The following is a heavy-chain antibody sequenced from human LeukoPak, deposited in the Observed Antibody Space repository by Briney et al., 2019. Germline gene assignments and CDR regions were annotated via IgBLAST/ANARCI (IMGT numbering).Heavy chain of an antibody. CDR1: GGTFSSYA. CDR2: IIPIFGTA. CDR3: ARPSFDYSESSNGYYFDY. J-gene: IGHJ4*02. D-gene: IGHD4-11*01. V-gene: IGHV1-69*05. Sequence: SVKVSCKASGGTFSSYAISWVRQAPGQGLEWMGGIIPIFGTANYAQKFQGRVTITTDESTSTAYMELSSLRSEDTAVYYCARPSFDYSESSNGYYFDYWGQGTLVTVSS.